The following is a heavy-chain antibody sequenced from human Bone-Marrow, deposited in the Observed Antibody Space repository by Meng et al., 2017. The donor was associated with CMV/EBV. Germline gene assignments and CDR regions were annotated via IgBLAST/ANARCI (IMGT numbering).Heavy chain of an antibody. D-gene: IGHD1-26*01. CDR2: MNPNSGNT. J-gene: IGHJ4*02. Sequence: ASVKVSCKASGYTFTSYDINWVRQATGQGLEWMGWMNPNSGNTGYAQKFQGRVTMTRNTSISTAYMELSSLRSEDTAVYYCARAKVGATPFDYWGQGTLVTVSS. V-gene: IGHV1-8*01. CDR1: GYTFTSYD. CDR3: ARAKVGATPFDY.